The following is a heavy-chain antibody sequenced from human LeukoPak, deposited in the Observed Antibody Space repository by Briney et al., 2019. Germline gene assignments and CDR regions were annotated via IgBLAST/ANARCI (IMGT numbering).Heavy chain of an antibody. Sequence: PGGSLRLSCTASGFTFSNYNMNWVRQAPGKGLEWVSSISSGSSYIFYADSVKGRFTISRDNSQSTLYLQMNSLRAEDTAVYYCARARNNYDSSGFSALDYWGQGTLVTVSS. D-gene: IGHD3-22*01. V-gene: IGHV3-21*01. CDR1: GFTFSNYN. CDR3: ARARNNYDSSGFSALDY. CDR2: ISSGSSYI. J-gene: IGHJ4*02.